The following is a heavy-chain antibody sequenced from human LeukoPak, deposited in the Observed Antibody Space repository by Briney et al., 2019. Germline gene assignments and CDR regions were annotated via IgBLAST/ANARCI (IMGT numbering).Heavy chain of an antibody. V-gene: IGHV3-9*03. J-gene: IGHJ4*02. CDR2: ISWNSGSI. CDR1: GFTFDDYA. CDR3: AKVGNDSSSWYSYFDY. Sequence: PRGSLRLSCAASGFTFDDYAMHWVRQAPGKGLEWVSGISWNSGSIGYADSVKGRFTISRDNAKNSLYLQMNSLRAEDMALYYCAKVGNDSSSWYSYFDYWGQGTLVTVSS. D-gene: IGHD6-13*01.